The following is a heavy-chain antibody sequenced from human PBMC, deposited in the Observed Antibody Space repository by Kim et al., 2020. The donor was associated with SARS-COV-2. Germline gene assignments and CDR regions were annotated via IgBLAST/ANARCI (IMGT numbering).Heavy chain of an antibody. J-gene: IGHJ6*02. D-gene: IGHD3-10*01. Sequence: ASVKVSCKASGYTFTSYDINWVRQATGQGLEWMGWMNPNSGNTGYAQKFQGRVTMTRNTSISTAYMELSSLRSEDTAVYYCARGWIRGQGDYYYGMDVWGQGTTVTVSS. CDR1: GYTFTSYD. V-gene: IGHV1-8*01. CDR3: ARGWIRGQGDYYYGMDV. CDR2: MNPNSGNT.